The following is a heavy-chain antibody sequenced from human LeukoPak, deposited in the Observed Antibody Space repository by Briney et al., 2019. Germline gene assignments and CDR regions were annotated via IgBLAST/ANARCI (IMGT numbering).Heavy chain of an antibody. CDR2: IYHSGST. V-gene: IGHV4-30-2*01. J-gene: IGHJ3*02. Sequence: SETVSLTCTVSGGSISSGGYYWSWIRQPPGKGLEWIGYIYHSGSTYYNPSLKSRVTISVDTSKNQFSLKLSSVTAADTAVYYCARGELRERITIFGVPEEAPATDAFDIWGQGTMVTVSS. D-gene: IGHD3-3*01. CDR1: GGSISSGGYY. CDR3: ARGELRERITIFGVPEEAPATDAFDI.